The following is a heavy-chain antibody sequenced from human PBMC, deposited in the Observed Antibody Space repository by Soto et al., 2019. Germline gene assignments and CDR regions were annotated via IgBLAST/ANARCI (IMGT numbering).Heavy chain of an antibody. CDR1: GFTFDDYA. J-gene: IGHJ4*02. CDR2: ISWNSGSI. D-gene: IGHD4-17*01. Sequence: EVQLVESGGGLVQPGRSLRLSCAASGFTFDDYAMHWVQQAPGKGLEWVSGISWNSGSIGYADSVKGRFTISRDNAKNSLYLQMNSLRAEDTALYYCAKDGLDDYGDYPFDYWGQGTLVTVSS. V-gene: IGHV3-9*01. CDR3: AKDGLDDYGDYPFDY.